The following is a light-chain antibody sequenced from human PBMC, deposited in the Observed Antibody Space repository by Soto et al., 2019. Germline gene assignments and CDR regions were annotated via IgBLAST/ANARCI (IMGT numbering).Light chain of an antibody. V-gene: IGKV1-5*03. CDR3: QQSHSFST. CDR2: KTS. CDR1: QSLDSW. J-gene: IGKJ1*01. Sequence: DIQMTQSPSTLSASVEDRVTITCRASQSLDSWLAWYQQKPGKPPKLLIYKTSILEFGVPSRFSGSGSGTLFTLTISNLQPDDFATYYCQQSHSFSTFGQGTKVEIK.